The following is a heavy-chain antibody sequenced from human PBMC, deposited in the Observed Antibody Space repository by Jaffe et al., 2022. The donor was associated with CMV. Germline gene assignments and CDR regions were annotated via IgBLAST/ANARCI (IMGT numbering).Heavy chain of an antibody. CDR3: AREGGGYYGSGSPPMVYGMDV. V-gene: IGHV1-18*01. Sequence: QVQLVQSGAEVKKPGASVKVSCKASGYTFTSYGISWVRQAPGQGLEWMGWISAYNGNTNYAQKLQGRVTMTTDTSTSTAYMELRSLRSDDTAVYYCAREGGGYYGSGSPPMVYGMDVWGQGTTVTVSS. CDR2: ISAYNGNT. D-gene: IGHD3-10*01. CDR1: GYTFTSYG. J-gene: IGHJ6*02.